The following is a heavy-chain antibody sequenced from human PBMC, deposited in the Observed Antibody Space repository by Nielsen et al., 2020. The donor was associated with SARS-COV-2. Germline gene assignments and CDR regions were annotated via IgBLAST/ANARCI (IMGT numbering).Heavy chain of an antibody. CDR3: AKGTGWHYYFDY. J-gene: IGHJ4*02. CDR2: IRYDGSNK. Sequence: WIRQPPGKGLEWVAFIRYDGSNKYYADSVKGRFTISRDNSKNTLYLQMNSLRAEDTAVYYCAKGTGWHYYFDYWGQGTLVTVSS. V-gene: IGHV3-30*02. D-gene: IGHD6-19*01.